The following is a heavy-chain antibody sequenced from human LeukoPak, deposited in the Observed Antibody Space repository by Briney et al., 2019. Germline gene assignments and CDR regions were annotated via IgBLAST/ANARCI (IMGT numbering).Heavy chain of an antibody. V-gene: IGHV4-34*01. Sequence: SETLSLTCAVYGGSFSGNYWSWIRQPPGKGLEWIGSIYYSGSTYYNPSLQSRVTISVDTSKNQFSLKLNSVTAADTAVYYCASFYCSGGSCYQYFSYYYMDVWGKGTTVTISS. CDR2: IYYSGST. D-gene: IGHD2-15*01. CDR1: GGSFSGNY. CDR3: ASFYCSGGSCYQYFSYYYMDV. J-gene: IGHJ6*03.